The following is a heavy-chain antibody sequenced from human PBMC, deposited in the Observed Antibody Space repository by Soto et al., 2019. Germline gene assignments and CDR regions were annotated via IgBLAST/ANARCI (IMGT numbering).Heavy chain of an antibody. V-gene: IGHV3-33*01. Sequence: QVQLVESGGGVVQPGRSLRLSCAASGFTFSSYGMHWVRQAPGKGLEWVAVIWHDGCNKYYADSVKGRFIISRDNSKNTLYLQMNSLRAEDTAVYYCARAQYSGSYIRMDVWGQGTTVTVSS. J-gene: IGHJ6*02. CDR2: IWHDGCNK. CDR3: ARAQYSGSYIRMDV. D-gene: IGHD1-26*01. CDR1: GFTFSSYG.